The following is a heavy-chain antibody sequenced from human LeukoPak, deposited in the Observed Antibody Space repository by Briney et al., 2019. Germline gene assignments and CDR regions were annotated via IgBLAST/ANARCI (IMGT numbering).Heavy chain of an antibody. CDR1: GFTFSSYA. V-gene: IGHV3-23*01. J-gene: IGHJ5*02. CDR3: ARDRGSSWLKGEDWFDP. D-gene: IGHD6-13*01. Sequence: PGGSLRLSCAASGFTFSSYAMSWVRQAPGKGLEWVSAISGSGGSTYYADSVKGRFTISRDNAKNSLYLQMNSLRAEDTAVYYCARDRGSSWLKGEDWFDPWGQGTLVTVSS. CDR2: ISGSGGST.